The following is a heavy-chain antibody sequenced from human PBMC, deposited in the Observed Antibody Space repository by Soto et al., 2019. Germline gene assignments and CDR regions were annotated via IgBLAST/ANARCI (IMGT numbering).Heavy chain of an antibody. V-gene: IGHV1-46*01. J-gene: IGHJ5*02. CDR1: GYTFINYY. CDR3: ARDEYDFWSGYYTFNWFDP. CDR2: INPSDAYT. Sequence: GASVKVSCKASGYTFINYYIHWVRQAPGQGLEWMGLINPSDAYTNYAQRFQGRVAMTRDTSTNTVYMDLSSLRSEDTAVYYCARDEYDFWSGYYTFNWFDPWGQGTLVTVSS. D-gene: IGHD3-3*01.